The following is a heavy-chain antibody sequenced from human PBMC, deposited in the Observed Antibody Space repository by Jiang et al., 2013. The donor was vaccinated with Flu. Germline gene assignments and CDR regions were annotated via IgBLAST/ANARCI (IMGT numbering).Heavy chain of an antibody. J-gene: IGHJ4*02. V-gene: IGHV3-23*01. Sequence: EWVSAISGSGGSTYYADSVKGRFTISRDNSKNTLYLQMNSLRAEDTAVYYCAKDGTDGYSGYHQFDYWGQGTLVTVSS. CDR2: ISGSGGST. D-gene: IGHD5-12*01. CDR3: AKDGTDGYSGYHQFDY.